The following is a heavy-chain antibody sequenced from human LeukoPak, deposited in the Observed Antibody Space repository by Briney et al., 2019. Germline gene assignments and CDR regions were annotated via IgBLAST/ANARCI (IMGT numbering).Heavy chain of an antibody. CDR3: ARKDTAMGGPDI. D-gene: IGHD5-18*01. Sequence: SETLSLTCAVYGGSFSGYYWSWIRQPPGKGLEWIGEINHSGSTNYNPSLKSRVTISVDTSKNQFSLKLSSVTAADTAVYYCARKDTAMGGPDIWGQGTMVTVSS. V-gene: IGHV4-34*01. J-gene: IGHJ3*02. CDR1: GGSFSGYY. CDR2: INHSGST.